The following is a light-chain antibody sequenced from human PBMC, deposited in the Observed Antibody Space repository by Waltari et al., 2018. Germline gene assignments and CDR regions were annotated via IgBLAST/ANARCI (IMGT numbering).Light chain of an antibody. Sequence: EIVLTQSPATLSWSPGERATLSCRASQSVGSYLAWYQQKLGQAPRLLIYAASNRATGIPDRFSGSGSGTDFTLTINSLEPEDFAVYYCQYRGHWPPDATFGPGTKVGVK. CDR3: QYRGHWPPDAT. CDR1: QSVGSY. V-gene: IGKV3-11*01. J-gene: IGKJ3*01. CDR2: AAS.